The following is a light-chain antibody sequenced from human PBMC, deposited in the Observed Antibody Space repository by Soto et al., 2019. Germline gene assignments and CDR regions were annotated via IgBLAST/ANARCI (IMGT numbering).Light chain of an antibody. V-gene: IGLV4-69*02. CDR1: SGHSNYA. CDR2: VNSDGSH. J-gene: IGLJ2*01. Sequence: QAVLTQSPSDSASLGASVTLTCTLSSGHSNYAIAWHQQQPEKGPRYLMKVNSDGSHTKGDGIPDRFSGSSSGAERYLTISSLQSEDEADYYCQTWGTGIRVVFGGGTKVTVL. CDR3: QTWGTGIRVV.